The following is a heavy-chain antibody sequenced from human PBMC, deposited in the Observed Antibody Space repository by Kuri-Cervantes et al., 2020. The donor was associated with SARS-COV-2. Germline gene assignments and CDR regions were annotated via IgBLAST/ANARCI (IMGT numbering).Heavy chain of an antibody. CDR3: TTLIDY. CDR1: GFLFSDSA. CDR2: VRGKANNYAT. J-gene: IGHJ4*02. V-gene: IGHV3-73*01. Sequence: GESLKISCEGFGFLFSDSAIHWVRQASGKGLEWVGRVRGKANNYATAYAGSVKGRFTISRDDSKNMAYLQMNSLKTEDTAVYYCTTLIDYWGQGALITVSS.